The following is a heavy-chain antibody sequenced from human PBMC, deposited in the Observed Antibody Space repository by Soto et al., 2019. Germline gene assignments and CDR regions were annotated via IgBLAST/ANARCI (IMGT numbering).Heavy chain of an antibody. CDR2: IWYDGSNA. J-gene: IGHJ4*02. Sequence: QVQLVESGGGVVQPGRSLRLSCAAPGFTFSSYGMHWVRQAPGKGLEWVALIWYDGSNAYYADSVKGRFTISRDNSKNTLYLQMNSLRVEDTAVYYCARGRSVVLGGFDYWGQGTLVTVSS. V-gene: IGHV3-33*01. CDR1: GFTFSSYG. D-gene: IGHD3-10*01. CDR3: ARGRSVVLGGFDY.